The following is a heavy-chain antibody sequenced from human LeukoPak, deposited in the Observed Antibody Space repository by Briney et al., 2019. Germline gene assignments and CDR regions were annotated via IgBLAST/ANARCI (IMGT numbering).Heavy chain of an antibody. D-gene: IGHD2-15*01. V-gene: IGHV3-73*01. J-gene: IGHJ4*02. Sequence: GGSLRLSCAASGFTFSGSAMHWVRQASGKGLEWVGRIRSKANSYATAYAASVKGRFTISRDDSKNTAYLQMNSLKTEDTAVYYCTIGYCSGGSCYGVGGPDYWGQGTLVTVSS. CDR1: GFTFSGSA. CDR3: TIGYCSGGSCYGVGGPDY. CDR2: IRSKANSYAT.